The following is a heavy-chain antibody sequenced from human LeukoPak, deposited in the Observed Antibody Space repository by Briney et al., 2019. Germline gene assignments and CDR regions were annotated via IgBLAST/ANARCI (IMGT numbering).Heavy chain of an antibody. CDR1: GDSISVYY. D-gene: IGHD6-13*01. CDR3: ARGLAAAGHLTAVDY. Sequence: SSQTLSLTCTVSGDSISVYYWSWIRQPPGKGLEWIGYIYYSGSTNYNPSLKSRVTISVDTSKNQFSLKLSSVTSADTAVYYCARGLAAAGHLTAVDYWGQGTLVTVSS. CDR2: IYYSGST. V-gene: IGHV4-59*01. J-gene: IGHJ4*02.